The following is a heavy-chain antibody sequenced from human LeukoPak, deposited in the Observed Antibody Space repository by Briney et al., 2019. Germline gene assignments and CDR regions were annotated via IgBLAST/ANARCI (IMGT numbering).Heavy chain of an antibody. J-gene: IGHJ4*02. CDR2: INHSGST. D-gene: IGHD3-10*01. CDR3: ARGLGYYGSGSDC. Sequence: SETLSLTCAVYGGSFSGYYWSWIRQPPGKGLEWIGEINHSGSTNYNPSLKSRVTISVDTSKNQFSLKLSSVTAADTAVYYCARGLGYYGSGSDCWGQGTLVTVSS. CDR1: GGSFSGYY. V-gene: IGHV4-34*01.